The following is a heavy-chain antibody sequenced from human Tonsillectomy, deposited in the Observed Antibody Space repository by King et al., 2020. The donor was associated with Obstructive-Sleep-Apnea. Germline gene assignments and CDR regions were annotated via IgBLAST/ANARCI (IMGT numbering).Heavy chain of an antibody. V-gene: IGHV4-30-4*01. D-gene: IGHD4-17*01. CDR1: GGSISSGDYY. CDR3: ARDPTDYGDYVGY. CDR2: IYYSGIT. J-gene: IGHJ4*02. Sequence: QLQESGPGLVKPSQTLSLTCTVSGGSISSGDYYWSWILQPPGKGLEWIGYIYYSGITYYNPSLKSRVTISVDTSKNQFSLKLSSVTAADTAVYYCARDPTDYGDYVGYWGQGTLVTVSS.